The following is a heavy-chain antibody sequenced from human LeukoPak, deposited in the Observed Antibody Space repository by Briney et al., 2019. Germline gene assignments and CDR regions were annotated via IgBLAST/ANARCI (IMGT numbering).Heavy chain of an antibody. Sequence: PSETLSLTCTVSGGSISSSSYYWGWIRQPPGKGLEWIGSIYYSGSTYYNPSLKSRVTISVDTSKNQFSLKLSCVTAADTAVYYCARDGWLQLFDYWGQGTLVTVSS. CDR1: GGSISSSSYY. J-gene: IGHJ4*02. CDR2: IYYSGST. D-gene: IGHD5-24*01. V-gene: IGHV4-39*07. CDR3: ARDGWLQLFDY.